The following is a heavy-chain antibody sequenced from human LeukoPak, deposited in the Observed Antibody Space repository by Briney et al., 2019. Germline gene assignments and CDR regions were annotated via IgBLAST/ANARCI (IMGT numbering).Heavy chain of an antibody. J-gene: IGHJ5*02. Sequence: AATLSLTCTVSGGSVSSYYWIWIRQPAGKGLEWIGRIDSSGGASYNPSLESRVAISVDTSKNQFSLKLSSVTAADTAVYYCARDDEGAYGDYGGFDPWGQGNLVTLSS. CDR2: IDSSGGA. D-gene: IGHD4-17*01. CDR3: ARDDEGAYGDYGGFDP. CDR1: GGSVSSYY. V-gene: IGHV4-4*07.